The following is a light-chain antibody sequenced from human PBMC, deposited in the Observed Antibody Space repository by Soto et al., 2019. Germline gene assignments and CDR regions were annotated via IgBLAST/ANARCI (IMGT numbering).Light chain of an antibody. CDR3: SSYTTSNTRQIV. V-gene: IGLV2-14*03. Sequence: QSALTQPASVSGSPGQSINISCTGTSSDVGGYNYVSWYQHHPCKAPKLIIYDVSNRPSGVSNPFSGSKSGNTASLTISRLQPEDEADYYCSSYTTSNTRQIVFGTGTKVTVL. CDR1: SSDVGGYNY. CDR2: DVS. J-gene: IGLJ1*01.